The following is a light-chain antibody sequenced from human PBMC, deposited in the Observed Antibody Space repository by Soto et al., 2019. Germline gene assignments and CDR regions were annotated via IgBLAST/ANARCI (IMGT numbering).Light chain of an antibody. CDR2: DVS. CDR1: SSDVGGYNY. J-gene: IGLJ2*01. V-gene: IGLV2-14*01. CDR3: SSYTSRYTV. Sequence: QSALTQPASVSGSPGQSITISCTGTSSDVGGYNYVSWYQQHPGKAPKLMIYDVSNRPSGVSNRFSGSKSGNTASLTISGLQAEDEADYYCSSYTSRYTVFGGGTKVTVL.